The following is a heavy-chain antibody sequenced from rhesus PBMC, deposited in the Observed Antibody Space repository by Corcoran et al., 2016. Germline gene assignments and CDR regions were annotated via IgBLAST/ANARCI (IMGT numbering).Heavy chain of an antibody. Sequence: EVQLVESGGGLAKPGGSLGLSCAAAGLTVSSYASPWVRQAPGKGLEWVSAISSGGSTYYADSVKGRFTISRDNSKNTLSLQMNSLRAEDTAVYYCAKDRHYYSGSFTPGYWGQGVLVTVSS. V-gene: IGHV3-103*01. J-gene: IGHJ4*01. D-gene: IGHD3-16*01. CDR2: ISSGGST. CDR1: GLTVSSYA. CDR3: AKDRHYYSGSFTPGY.